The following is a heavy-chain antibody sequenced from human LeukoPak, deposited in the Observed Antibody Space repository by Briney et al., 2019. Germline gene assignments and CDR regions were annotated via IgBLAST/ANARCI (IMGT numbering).Heavy chain of an antibody. CDR1: GFTFSDYY. D-gene: IGHD2-2*01. CDR3: ARDLGYCSSTSCYARGASDI. J-gene: IGHJ3*02. V-gene: IGHV3-11*04. CDR2: ISSSGSTI. Sequence: GGSLRLSCAASGFTFSDYYMSWIRQAPGQGLEWVSYISSSGSTIYYADSVKGRFTISRDNAKNSLYLQMNSLRAEDTAVYYCARDLGYCSSTSCYARGASDIWGQGTMVTVSS.